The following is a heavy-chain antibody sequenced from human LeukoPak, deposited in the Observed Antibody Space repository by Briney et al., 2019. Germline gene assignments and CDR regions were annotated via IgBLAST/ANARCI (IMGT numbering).Heavy chain of an antibody. CDR3: ARGSRWLGDY. V-gene: IGHV1-69*04. D-gene: IGHD5-24*01. CDR2: IIPIVGII. Sequence: SVKVSCKASGGTLTSYGINWVRQAPGQGLEWMGRIIPIVGIINYAQKFQGRVTITADKSTSTAYMELSSLRSEDTAVYYCARGSRWLGDYWGQGTLVTVSS. CDR1: GGTLTSYG. J-gene: IGHJ4*02.